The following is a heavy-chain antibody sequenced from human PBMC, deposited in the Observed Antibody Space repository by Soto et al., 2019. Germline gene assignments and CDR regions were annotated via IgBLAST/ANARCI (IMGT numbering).Heavy chain of an antibody. V-gene: IGHV1-69*13. CDR2: IIPIFGTA. D-gene: IGHD3-3*01. CDR3: ARGPIRFLESSYYYYGMDV. Sequence: SVKVSCKASGGTFSSYAISWVRQAPGQGLEWMGGIIPIFGTANYAQKFQGRVTITADESTSTAYMELSSLRSEDTAVYYCARGPIRFLESSYYYYGMDVWGQGTTVTVS. J-gene: IGHJ6*02. CDR1: GGTFSSYA.